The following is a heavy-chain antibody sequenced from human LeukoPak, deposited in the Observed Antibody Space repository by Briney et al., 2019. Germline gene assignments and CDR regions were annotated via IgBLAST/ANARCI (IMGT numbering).Heavy chain of an antibody. Sequence: AASVKVSCKAFGYTFTSYGITWVRQAPGQGLEWMGWMNPNSGNTGYAQKFQGRVTMTRNTSISTAYMELSSLRSEDTAVYYCARGKTGVRTTVNWFDPWGQGTLVTVSS. V-gene: IGHV1-8*01. CDR1: GYTFTSYG. CDR3: ARGKTGVRTTVNWFDP. D-gene: IGHD4-17*01. CDR2: MNPNSGNT. J-gene: IGHJ5*02.